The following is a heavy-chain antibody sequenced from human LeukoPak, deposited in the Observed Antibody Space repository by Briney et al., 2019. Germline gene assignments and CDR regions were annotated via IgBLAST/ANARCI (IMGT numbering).Heavy chain of an antibody. CDR3: AKAPVTTCSGAYCYPFDY. V-gene: IGHV3-20*04. CDR1: GFTFDDYG. J-gene: IGHJ4*02. D-gene: IGHD2-15*01. CDR2: INWNGGST. Sequence: PGGSLRLSCAASGFTFDDYGMSWVRQAPGKGLEWVFGINWNGGSTGYADSVKGRFTISRDNAKNSLYLQMNSLRAEDAAVYYCAKAPVTTCSGAYCYPFDYWGQGTLVTVSS.